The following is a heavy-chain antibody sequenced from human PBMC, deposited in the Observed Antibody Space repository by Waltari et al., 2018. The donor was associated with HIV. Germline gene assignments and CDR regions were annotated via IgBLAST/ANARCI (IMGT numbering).Heavy chain of an antibody. CDR1: GFTFDEYA. D-gene: IGHD1-26*01. J-gene: IGHJ4*02. V-gene: IGHV3-9*01. CDR2: ISWNSDST. Sequence: EVQLVESGGDLVQPGRSLRLSCAASGFTFDEYAMHWVRQVSGKGLEWVSGISWNSDSTGYADSVKGRFTISRDNAKTSLYLQMNSLRTEDTALYYCAKAESFFHPPDYWGQGTLVTVSS. CDR3: AKAESFFHPPDY.